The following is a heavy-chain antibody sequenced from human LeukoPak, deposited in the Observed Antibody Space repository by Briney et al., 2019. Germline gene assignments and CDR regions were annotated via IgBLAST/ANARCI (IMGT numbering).Heavy chain of an antibody. CDR3: ARDPDLREMATIPRFDY. D-gene: IGHD5-24*01. V-gene: IGHV1-2*02. J-gene: IGHJ4*02. CDR2: INPNSGGT. Sequence: GASVKVSCKASGYTFTGYYMHWVRQAPGQGLEWMGWINPNSGGTNYAQKFQGRVTMTWDTSISTAYMELSRLRSDDTAVYYCARDPDLREMATIPRFDYWGQGTLVTVSS. CDR1: GYTFTGYY.